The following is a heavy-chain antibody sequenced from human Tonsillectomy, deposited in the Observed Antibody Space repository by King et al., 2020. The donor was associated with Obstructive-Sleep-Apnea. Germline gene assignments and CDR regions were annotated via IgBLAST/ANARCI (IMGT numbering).Heavy chain of an antibody. CDR1: GFTFSTSA. CDR3: ARSIAVADHKGYWYFDL. Sequence: VQLVESGGGLVQPGGSLRLSCAASGFTFSTSAMTWVRQAPGRGLEWVSSISHTALSTYYADSVEGRFTISRDNSTNTLYVQMNSLRAEDTAVYYCARSIAVADHKGYWYFDLWGRGALVTVSS. CDR2: ISHTALST. V-gene: IGHV3-23*04. D-gene: IGHD6-19*01. J-gene: IGHJ2*01.